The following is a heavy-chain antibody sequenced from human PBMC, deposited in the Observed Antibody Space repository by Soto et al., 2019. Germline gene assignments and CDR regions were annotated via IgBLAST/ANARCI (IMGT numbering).Heavy chain of an antibody. D-gene: IGHD4-17*01. V-gene: IGHV3-23*01. Sequence: GGSLRLSCAASGFTFSSYAMSWVRQAPGKGLECVSAISGSGGSTYYADSVKGRFTISRDNSKNTLYLQMNSLRAEDTAVYYCAKGTTVTNYYYYYGMDVWGQGTTVTVSS. CDR2: ISGSGGST. J-gene: IGHJ6*02. CDR3: AKGTTVTNYYYYYGMDV. CDR1: GFTFSSYA.